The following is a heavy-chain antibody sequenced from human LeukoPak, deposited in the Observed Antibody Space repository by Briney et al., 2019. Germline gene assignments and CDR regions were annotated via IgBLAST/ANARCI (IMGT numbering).Heavy chain of an antibody. CDR2: VSGSGGNT. Sequence: PWGSLRLSCAASGFTFSSYVMSWVRQAPGKGLEWVSAVSGSGGNTYYADSVKGRFTISRDNSKNTLYLQLNSLRADDTAVYYCGKRTGTYGFDYWGQGTLVTVSS. D-gene: IGHD3-16*01. V-gene: IGHV3-23*01. CDR1: GFTFSSYV. J-gene: IGHJ4*02. CDR3: GKRTGTYGFDY.